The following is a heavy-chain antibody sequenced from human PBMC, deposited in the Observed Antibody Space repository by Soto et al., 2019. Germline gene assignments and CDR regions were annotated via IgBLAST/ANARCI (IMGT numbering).Heavy chain of an antibody. CDR2: IKEDGSEK. D-gene: IGHD3-10*01. V-gene: IGHV3-7*03. CDR1: GFTFSGHW. J-gene: IGHJ4*02. Sequence: GGSLRLSCAASGFTFSGHWMSWVRQAPGKGLEWVANIKEDGSEKYYVDSVKGRFTISRDNAKNSLFLQMNSLRAEDTAVYYCVSLSRTPDALLSFGDQWRQGTLVTVSS. CDR3: VSLSRTPDALLSFGDQ.